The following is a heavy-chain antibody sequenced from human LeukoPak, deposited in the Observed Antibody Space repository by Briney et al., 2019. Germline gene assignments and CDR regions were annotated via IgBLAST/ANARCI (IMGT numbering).Heavy chain of an antibody. CDR2: ISYDGSNK. CDR1: GFTFSSYG. V-gene: IGHV3-30*18. J-gene: IGHJ6*02. Sequence: GGSLRLSCAASGFTFSSYGMHWVRQAPGKGLEWVAVISYDGSNKYYADSVKGRFTISRDNSKSTLYLQMNSLRAEDTAVYYCAKGEPGPLAVAGRSYYYYGMDVWGQGTTVTVSS. D-gene: IGHD6-19*01. CDR3: AKGEPGPLAVAGRSYYYYGMDV.